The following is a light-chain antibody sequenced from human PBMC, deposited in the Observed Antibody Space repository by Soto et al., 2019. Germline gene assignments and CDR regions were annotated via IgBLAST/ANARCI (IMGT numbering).Light chain of an antibody. CDR1: SSNIGAGYD. V-gene: IGLV1-40*01. Sequence: QSVLTQPPSVSGAPGQRVTISCTGSSSNIGAGYDVHWYQQLPGTAPKLVIYGNSNRPSGVPDRFSGSKSGTSASLAITGLQAEDAADYYCQYYDSSLGGVVFGGGTKLTVL. J-gene: IGLJ2*01. CDR3: QYYDSSLGGVV. CDR2: GNS.